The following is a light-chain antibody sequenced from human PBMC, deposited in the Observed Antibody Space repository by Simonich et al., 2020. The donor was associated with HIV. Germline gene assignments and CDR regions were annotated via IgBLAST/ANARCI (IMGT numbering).Light chain of an antibody. CDR1: QGISDY. Sequence: IQLTQSPSFLSASVGDRVTIPCRASQGISDYLDWYQQKLGKAPKVLIYAASTLQSGVPSRFSGSGSGTEFTLTISSLQPEDCATYYCQHLNSYPLSFGGGTKVEIK. CDR2: AAS. V-gene: IGKV1-9*01. CDR3: QHLNSYPLS. J-gene: IGKJ4*01.